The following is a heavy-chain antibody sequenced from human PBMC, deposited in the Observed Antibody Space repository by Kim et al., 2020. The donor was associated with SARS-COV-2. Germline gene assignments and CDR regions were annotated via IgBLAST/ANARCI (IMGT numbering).Heavy chain of an antibody. J-gene: IGHJ6*02. V-gene: IGHV3-33*06. D-gene: IGHD3-10*01. Sequence: GGSLRLSCAASGFTFSSYGMHWVRQAPGKGLEWVAVIWYDGSNKYYADSVKGRFTISRDNSKNTLYLQMNSLRAEDTAVYYCAKGATMVRGVIITDYYYGMDVWGQGTTVTVSS. CDR1: GFTFSSYG. CDR2: IWYDGSNK. CDR3: AKGATMVRGVIITDYYYGMDV.